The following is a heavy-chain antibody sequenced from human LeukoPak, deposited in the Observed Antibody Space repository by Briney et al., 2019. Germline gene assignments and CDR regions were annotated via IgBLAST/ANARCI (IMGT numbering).Heavy chain of an antibody. CDR3: ARAPSYSSSWYEIYYYYYMDV. V-gene: IGHV4-59*01. D-gene: IGHD6-13*01. CDR2: IYYSGST. CDR1: GGSISSYY. J-gene: IGHJ6*03. Sequence: SETLSLTCTVSGGSISSYYWSWIRQPPGKGLEWIGYIYYSGSTNYNPSLKSRVTISVDTSKNQFSLKLSSVTAADTAVYYCARAPSYSSSWYEIYYYYYMDVWGKGTTVTISS.